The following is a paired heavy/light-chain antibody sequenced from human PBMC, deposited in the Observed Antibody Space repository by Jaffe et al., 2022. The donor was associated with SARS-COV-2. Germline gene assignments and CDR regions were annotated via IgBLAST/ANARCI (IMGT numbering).Heavy chain of an antibody. D-gene: IGHD6-19*01. J-gene: IGHJ4*02. CDR3: ARDYSGWYFDS. CDR1: GYIFNRYW. V-gene: IGHV5-51*01. CDR2: IYPGDSDT. Sequence: EVQLVQSGAEVKKPGDSLKISCKGSGYIFNRYWIGWVRQMPGKGLEWVGIIYPGDSDTRYSPSFQGQVTISADRSINTAYLQWSSLKASDTAMYYCARDYSGWYFDSWGQGTLVTVSS.
Light chain of an antibody. CDR3: QQYDGWPRT. V-gene: IGKV3-15*01. Sequence: EIVMTQSPGTLSVSRGERATLSCRASQSVSGNLAWYQHKPGQAPRLLIYGASTRATGIPARFSGSGSGTEFTLTISSLQSEDFVVYYCQQYDGWPRTFGQGTKVEV. CDR1: QSVSGN. J-gene: IGKJ1*01. CDR2: GAS.